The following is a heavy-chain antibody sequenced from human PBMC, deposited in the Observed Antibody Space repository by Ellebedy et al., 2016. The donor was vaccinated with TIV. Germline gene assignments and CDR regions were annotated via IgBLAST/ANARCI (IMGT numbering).Heavy chain of an antibody. V-gene: IGHV3-30-3*01. Sequence: GGSLRLSCAASGFTFSSYAMHWVRQAPGKGLEWVAVISYDGSNKYYADSVKGRLTISRDNSKNTLYLQMNSLRAEDTAVYYCARDPFYFSLAAYYFDYWGQGTLVTVSS. CDR1: GFTFSSYA. D-gene: IGHD2/OR15-2a*01. J-gene: IGHJ4*02. CDR2: ISYDGSNK. CDR3: ARDPFYFSLAAYYFDY.